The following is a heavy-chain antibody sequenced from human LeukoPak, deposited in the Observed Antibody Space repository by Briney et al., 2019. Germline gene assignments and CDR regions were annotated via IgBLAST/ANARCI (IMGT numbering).Heavy chain of an antibody. CDR3: ARDHSEPGVFFDL. V-gene: IGHV3-7*05. Sequence: GGSLRLSCAVSGFTVSSNYMSWVRQAPGRGLEWVANIKYDGREKYYVDSVKGRFTISRDNAKNSLYLQMNSLRVEDTAVYYCARDHSEPGVFFDLWGRGSLVTVSS. CDR2: IKYDGREK. D-gene: IGHD1-14*01. J-gene: IGHJ4*02. CDR1: GFTVSSNY.